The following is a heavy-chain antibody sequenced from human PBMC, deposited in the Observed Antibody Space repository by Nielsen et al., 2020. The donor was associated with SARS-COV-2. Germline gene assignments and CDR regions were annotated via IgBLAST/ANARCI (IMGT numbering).Heavy chain of an antibody. V-gene: IGHV4-59*12. J-gene: IGHJ2*01. CDR3: ARDSEMATIPPNWYFDL. D-gene: IGHD5-24*01. CDR1: GGSISSYY. Sequence: SETLSLTCTVSGGSISSYYWSWIRQPPGKGLEWIGYIYYTGSTICNPSLSSRVTISLDTSKNQFSLKLSSVTAADTAVYYCARDSEMATIPPNWYFDLWGRGTLVTVSS. CDR2: IYYTGST.